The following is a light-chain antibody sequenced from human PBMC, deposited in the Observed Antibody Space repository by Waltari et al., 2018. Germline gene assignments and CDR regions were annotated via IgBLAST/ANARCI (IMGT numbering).Light chain of an antibody. J-gene: IGKJ1*01. CDR2: FAS. V-gene: IGKV1-16*01. CDR1: QGISDF. CDR3: QQYDSAPLT. Sequence: DIQMTQSPSSLSASVGDTVTITCRASQGISDFLAWYQQKPGKAPKPLIFFASNLESGVPSRFSGSGSGTEFTLTISSLQPEDIATYFCQQYDSAPLTFGQGTKVEI.